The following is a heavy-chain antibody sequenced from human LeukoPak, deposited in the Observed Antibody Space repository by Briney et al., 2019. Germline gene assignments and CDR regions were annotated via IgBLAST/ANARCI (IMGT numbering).Heavy chain of an antibody. CDR3: AREPYMIRTAIVHAFDI. J-gene: IGHJ3*02. V-gene: IGHV1-46*01. CDR1: GYTFTSYY. Sequence: ASVKVSCKASGYTFTSYYMHWVRQAPGQGLEWMGIINPSGGSTSYAQKFQGRVTMTRDMSTSTVYMELSSLRSEDTAVYYCAREPYMIRTAIVHAFDIWGQGTMVTVSS. CDR2: INPSGGST. D-gene: IGHD3-22*01.